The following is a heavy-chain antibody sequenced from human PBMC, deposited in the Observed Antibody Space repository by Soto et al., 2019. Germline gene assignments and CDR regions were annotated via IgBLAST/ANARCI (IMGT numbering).Heavy chain of an antibody. CDR2: INPNSGGT. J-gene: IGHJ6*02. V-gene: IGHV1-2*04. Sequence: QVQLVQSGAEVKKPGASVKVSCKASGYTFTGYYMHWVRQAPGQGLEWMGWINPNSGGTNYAQKFPGWVTMTRDTSISTAYMELSRLRSDDTAVYYCEREEYYGSASSSFYGMDVWGQGTTVTVSS. D-gene: IGHD3-10*01. CDR3: EREEYYGSASSSFYGMDV. CDR1: GYTFTGYY.